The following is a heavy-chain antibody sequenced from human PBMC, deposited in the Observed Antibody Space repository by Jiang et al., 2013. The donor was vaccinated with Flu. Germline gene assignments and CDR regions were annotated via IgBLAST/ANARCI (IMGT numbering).Heavy chain of an antibody. J-gene: IGHJ5*02. CDR3: ARDRTVGAFGELLLGFDP. CDR2: IIPIFGTA. Sequence: SGAEVKKPGSSVKVSCKASGGTFSSYAISWVRQAPGQGLEWMGGIIPIFGTANYAQKFQGRVTITADESTSTAYMELSSLRSEDTAVYYCARDRTVGAFGELLLGFDPWGQGTLVTVSS. CDR1: GGTFSSYA. D-gene: IGHD3-10*01. V-gene: IGHV1-69*01.